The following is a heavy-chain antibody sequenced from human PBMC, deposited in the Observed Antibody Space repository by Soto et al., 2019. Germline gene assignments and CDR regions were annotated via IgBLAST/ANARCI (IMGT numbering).Heavy chain of an antibody. Sequence: GESLKISCKGSGYSFTTHWIVWVRQMPEKGLEWVGIIYPGDSETRYSPSFQGQVSISADQSTSTAYLQWSSLKASDSAIYYCARHGEGYCSGGSCLYYGMDVWGQGTTVTVSS. CDR1: GYSFTTHW. CDR2: IYPGDSET. V-gene: IGHV5-51*01. D-gene: IGHD2-15*01. CDR3: ARHGEGYCSGGSCLYYGMDV. J-gene: IGHJ6*02.